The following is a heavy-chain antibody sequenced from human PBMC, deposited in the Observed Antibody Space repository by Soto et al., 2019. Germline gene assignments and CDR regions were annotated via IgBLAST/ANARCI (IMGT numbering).Heavy chain of an antibody. CDR3: VGEFLEWYRDV. J-gene: IGHJ6*02. V-gene: IGHV3-64D*08. CDR2: ISSNGGST. Sequence: PGGSLRLSCSASGFTFSSYAMHWVRQAPGKGLEYVSAISSNGGSTYYADSVKGRLTISRDNSKNTLYLQMSSLRAEDTAVYYCVGEFLEWYRDVWGQGITVTVSS. CDR1: GFTFSSYA. D-gene: IGHD3-3*01.